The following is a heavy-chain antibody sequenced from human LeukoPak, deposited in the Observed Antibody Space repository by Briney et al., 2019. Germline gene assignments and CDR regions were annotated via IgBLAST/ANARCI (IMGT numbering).Heavy chain of an antibody. Sequence: PSETLSLTCTVSGGSISSYYWSWIRQPPGKGLEWIGYIYYSGSTNYNPSLKSRVTISVDTSKNQFSLKLSSVTDADTAAYYCARHGIPVTMIVVVITTSYFDYWGQGTLVTVSS. CDR1: GGSISSYY. V-gene: IGHV4-59*08. J-gene: IGHJ4*02. CDR2: IYYSGST. CDR3: ARHGIPVTMIVVVITTSYFDY. D-gene: IGHD3-22*01.